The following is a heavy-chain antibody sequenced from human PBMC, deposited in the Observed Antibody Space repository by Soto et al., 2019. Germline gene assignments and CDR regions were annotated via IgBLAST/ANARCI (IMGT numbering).Heavy chain of an antibody. CDR3: ATPACAATWCSPSHNLDH. D-gene: IGHD2-2*01. CDR1: GGTFVRHV. Sequence: QVQLVQSGAEVKKPESSVKVSCKTSGGTFVRHVISWVRQAPGQGPEWMGKINPLSGIPNYAQKFQDRVTFTADPDSNTTYMELSSLRSDDTAVYYCATPACAATWCSPSHNLDHWGQGTLVTVSS. V-gene: IGHV1-69*09. J-gene: IGHJ4*02. CDR2: INPLSGIP.